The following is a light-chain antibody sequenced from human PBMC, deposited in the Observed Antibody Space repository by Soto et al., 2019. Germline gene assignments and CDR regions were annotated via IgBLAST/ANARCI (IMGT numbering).Light chain of an antibody. CDR3: QQSYSTPQT. Sequence: DIQMTQSPSSLSASVGDRVTITCRASESISTWLAWYQQKPGKAPKLLIYGASSLESGVPPRFSGDGSETDFTLTISSLQPEDFATYYCQQSYSTPQTFGQGTKVDIK. J-gene: IGKJ1*01. CDR2: GAS. V-gene: IGKV1-5*03. CDR1: ESISTW.